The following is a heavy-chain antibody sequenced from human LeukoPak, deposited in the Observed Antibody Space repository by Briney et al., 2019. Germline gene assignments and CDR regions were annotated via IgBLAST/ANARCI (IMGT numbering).Heavy chain of an antibody. J-gene: IGHJ5*02. V-gene: IGHV1-18*01. Sequence: PVASVRVSCKASGYTFTSYGISWVRQAPGQGLEWMGWISAYNGNTNYAQKLQGRVTMTTDTSTSTAYMELRSLRSDDTAVYYCAREGQAGYSNWFDPWGQGTLVTVSS. CDR3: AREGQAGYSNWFDP. CDR1: GYTFTSYG. D-gene: IGHD4-11*01. CDR2: ISAYNGNT.